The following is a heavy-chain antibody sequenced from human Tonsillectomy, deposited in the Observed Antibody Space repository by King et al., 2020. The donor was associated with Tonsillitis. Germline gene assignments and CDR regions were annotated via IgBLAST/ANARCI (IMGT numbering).Heavy chain of an antibody. CDR2: IYYSGST. Sequence: QLQESGPGLVKPSETLSLTCTVSGGSISSSDYYWGWIRQPPGKGLEWIGSIYYSGSTYYNASLKSRVTISVDTSKNQFSLKLSSVTAADTAVYYCASQRKNYNILTGYWFDYWGQGTLVTVSS. V-gene: IGHV4-39*01. D-gene: IGHD3-9*01. J-gene: IGHJ4*02. CDR3: ASQRKNYNILTGYWFDY. CDR1: GGSISSSDYY.